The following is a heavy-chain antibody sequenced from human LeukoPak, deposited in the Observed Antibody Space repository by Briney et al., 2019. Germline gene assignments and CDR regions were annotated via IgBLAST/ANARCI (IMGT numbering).Heavy chain of an antibody. CDR1: GYSICSGYY. J-gene: IGHJ3*02. Sequence: SETLSLTCAVSGYSICSGYYWGWIRQPPGKGLEWIGSIYHSGSTYYNPSLKSRVTISVDTSKNQFSLKLSSVTAADTAVYYCARRVTDAFDIWGQGTMVTVSS. V-gene: IGHV4-38-2*01. CDR3: ARRVTDAFDI. CDR2: IYHSGST. D-gene: IGHD2-8*01.